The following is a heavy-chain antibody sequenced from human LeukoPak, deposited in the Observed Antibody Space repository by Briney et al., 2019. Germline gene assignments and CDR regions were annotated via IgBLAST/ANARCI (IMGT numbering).Heavy chain of an antibody. V-gene: IGHV4-59*01. CDR3: ARGPYYDILTGHHYYYYMDV. CDR2: IYYSGST. D-gene: IGHD3-9*01. Sequence: SETLSLTCTVSGGSISSYYWSWIRQPPGKGLEWIGYIYYSGSTNYNPSLKSRVTISVDTSKNQFSLKLSSVTAADTAVYYCARGPYYDILTGHHYYYYMDVWGKGTTVTISS. CDR1: GGSISSYY. J-gene: IGHJ6*03.